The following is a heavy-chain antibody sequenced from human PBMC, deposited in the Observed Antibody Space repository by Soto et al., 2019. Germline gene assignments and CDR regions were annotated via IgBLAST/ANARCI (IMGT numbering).Heavy chain of an antibody. Sequence: HVQLVQSGGELKKPGASVKVSCNTSGYTFNTYFISWVRQAPGQGLEWMGWISPYNGNTKYGEKFQGRVTMTTDTSTRPAYMELRNLRFDDTAVYYCARDTSNSFDYWGQGPLVTVSS. D-gene: IGHD2-2*01. CDR3: ARDTSNSFDY. CDR1: GYTFNTYF. J-gene: IGHJ4*02. V-gene: IGHV1-18*01. CDR2: ISPYNGNT.